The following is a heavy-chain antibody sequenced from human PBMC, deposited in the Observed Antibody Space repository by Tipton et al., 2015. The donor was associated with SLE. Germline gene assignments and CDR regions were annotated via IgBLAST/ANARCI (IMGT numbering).Heavy chain of an antibody. D-gene: IGHD1-26*01. J-gene: IGHJ6*03. CDR3: ARGPRVGDYYYYYYMDV. V-gene: IGHV4-34*01. CDR1: GGSFSGYF. CDR2: IYYSGST. Sequence: TLSLTCAVYGGSFSGYFWSWIRQPPGKGLEWIGSIYYSGSTYHNPSLKSRVTISADTSKNQFSLKLSSVTAADTAVYYCARGPRVGDYYYYYYMDVWGKGTTVTVSS.